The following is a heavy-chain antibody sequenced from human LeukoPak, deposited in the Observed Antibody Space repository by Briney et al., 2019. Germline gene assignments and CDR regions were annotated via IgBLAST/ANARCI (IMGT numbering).Heavy chain of an antibody. Sequence: GGSLRLSCAASGFTFSSYAMHWVRQAPGKGLEWVAVISYDGSNKYYADSVKGRFTISRDNSKNTLYLQMNSLRAEDTAVYYCARDKRWLHLGFHWFGAWGQGTLVTVSS. V-gene: IGHV3-30-3*01. CDR2: ISYDGSNK. D-gene: IGHD5-24*01. CDR3: ARDKRWLHLGFHWFGA. CDR1: GFTFSSYA. J-gene: IGHJ5*02.